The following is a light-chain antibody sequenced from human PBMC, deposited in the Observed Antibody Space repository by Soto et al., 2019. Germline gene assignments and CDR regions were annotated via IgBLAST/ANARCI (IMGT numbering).Light chain of an antibody. CDR3: QQYGSSPRT. V-gene: IGKV3-20*01. CDR1: QNVSSTY. Sequence: EIVLTQSPGTLSLSPGEGATLSCRASQNVSSTYLAWYQQKSGQPPRLLIYGASSRATGIPDRFSGSGSGTDFTLTINRLEPEDFAVYYCQQYGSSPRTFGGGTKGDI. CDR2: GAS. J-gene: IGKJ4*01.